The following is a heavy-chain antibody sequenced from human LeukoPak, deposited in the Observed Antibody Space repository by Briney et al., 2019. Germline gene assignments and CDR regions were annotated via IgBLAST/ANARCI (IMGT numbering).Heavy chain of an antibody. Sequence: GGSLRLSCAASGFTFDDYTMHWVRQAPGKGLEWVSGISGSGGSTDYADSLKGRFTISRDNSKNTLYLQMNSLRAKDTAVYYCAKTPVRRFPLYFDYWGQGTLVTVSS. CDR2: ISGSGGST. CDR1: GFTFDDYT. D-gene: IGHD3-3*01. CDR3: AKTPVRRFPLYFDY. V-gene: IGHV3-23*01. J-gene: IGHJ4*02.